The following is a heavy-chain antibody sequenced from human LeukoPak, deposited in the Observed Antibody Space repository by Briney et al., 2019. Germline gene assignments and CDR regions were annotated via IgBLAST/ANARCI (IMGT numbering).Heavy chain of an antibody. Sequence: GASVKVSCKASGYTFTSYGISWVRQAPGQGLEWMGWISAYNGNTNYAQKLQGRVTMTTDTSTSTAYMELRSLRSDDTAVYYCARVDRYCSSTSCYTLNHYYYGMDVWGQGTTVTVSS. CDR3: ARVDRYCSSTSCYTLNHYYYGMDV. CDR1: GYTFTSYG. D-gene: IGHD2-2*02. CDR2: ISAYNGNT. J-gene: IGHJ6*02. V-gene: IGHV1-18*01.